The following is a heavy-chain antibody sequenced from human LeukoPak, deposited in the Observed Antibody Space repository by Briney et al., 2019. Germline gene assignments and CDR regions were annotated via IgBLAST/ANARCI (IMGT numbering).Heavy chain of an antibody. V-gene: IGHV3-23*01. CDR1: GFTFSSYA. J-gene: IGHJ4*02. Sequence: GGSLRLSCAASGFTFSSYALTWVRQAPGKGLEWVSAISGIGGSTNYADSVKGRFTISRDNSKNTLYLQVNSLRAEDTAVYYCVKYRSAWSFDYWGQGTLVTVSS. D-gene: IGHD6-13*01. CDR3: VKYRSAWSFDY. CDR2: ISGIGGST.